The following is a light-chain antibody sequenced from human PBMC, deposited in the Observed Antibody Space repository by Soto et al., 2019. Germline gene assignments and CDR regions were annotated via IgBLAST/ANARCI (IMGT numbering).Light chain of an antibody. CDR3: QQSYTTPWT. V-gene: IGKV1-39*01. CDR2: AAS. Sequence: DIQMTQSPSSLSASVGDRVTITCRASQSITSYLNWYQQKPGKAPQLLIYAASSLQSGVPSRFSGSGSGTDFTLTISSLLPEDFATYFCQQSYTTPWTFGQGTKVDIK. J-gene: IGKJ1*01. CDR1: QSITSY.